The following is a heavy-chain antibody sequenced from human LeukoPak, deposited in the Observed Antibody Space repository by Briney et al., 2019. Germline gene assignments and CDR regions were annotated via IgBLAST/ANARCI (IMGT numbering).Heavy chain of an antibody. Sequence: AGGSLRLSCRTSGFTFGDYALSWFRQAPGKGLEWVSAISGSGGSTYYADSVKGRFTISRDNSKNTLYLQMNSLRAEDTAVYYCAKMTRTGIAAAGGFDYWGQGTLVTVSS. J-gene: IGHJ4*02. CDR3: AKMTRTGIAAAGGFDY. V-gene: IGHV3-23*01. CDR2: ISGSGGST. CDR1: GFTFGDYA. D-gene: IGHD6-13*01.